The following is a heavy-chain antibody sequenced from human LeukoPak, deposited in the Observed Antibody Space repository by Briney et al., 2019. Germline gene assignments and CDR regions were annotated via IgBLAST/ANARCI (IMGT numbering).Heavy chain of an antibody. CDR1: GYTFTSYG. J-gene: IGHJ6*03. Sequence: ASVKVSCKASGYTFTSYGISWVRQAPGQGLEWMGWISAYNGNTNYAQKLQDRVTMTTDTSTSTAYMELRSLRSDDTAVYYCARAYYYDSSGYYPTHYYYYYMDVWGKGTTVTVSS. CDR3: ARAYYYDSSGYYPTHYYYYYMDV. D-gene: IGHD3-22*01. CDR2: ISAYNGNT. V-gene: IGHV1-18*01.